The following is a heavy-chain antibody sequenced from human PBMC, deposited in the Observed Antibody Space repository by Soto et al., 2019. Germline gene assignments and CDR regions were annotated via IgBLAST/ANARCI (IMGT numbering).Heavy chain of an antibody. V-gene: IGHV3-30*18. D-gene: IGHD3-9*01. CDR1: GFAFSRDG. CDR3: AKPKGADIPFGS. J-gene: IGHJ4*02. CDR2: ISFDGSDK. Sequence: QVQLVESGGGVVQPGKSLRLSCAAAGFAFSRDGMHWVRQAPGKGLEWVAVISFDGSDKYYADSVKGRFTISRDNSNNTVDLQITRLRPEDTALYYCAKPKGADIPFGSCGQRTLVTVSS.